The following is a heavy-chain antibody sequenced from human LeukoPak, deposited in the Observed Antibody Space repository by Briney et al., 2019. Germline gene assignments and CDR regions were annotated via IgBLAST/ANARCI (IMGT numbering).Heavy chain of an antibody. Sequence: VASVKVSCKASGYTFTSYGISWVRQAPGQGLEWMGWISAYNGNTNYAQKLQGRVTMTTDTSTSTAYMELRSLRSGDTAVYYCARDGESLDYYYYYGMDVWGQGTTVTVSS. D-gene: IGHD2-21*01. J-gene: IGHJ6*02. V-gene: IGHV1-18*01. CDR3: ARDGESLDYYYYYGMDV. CDR1: GYTFTSYG. CDR2: ISAYNGNT.